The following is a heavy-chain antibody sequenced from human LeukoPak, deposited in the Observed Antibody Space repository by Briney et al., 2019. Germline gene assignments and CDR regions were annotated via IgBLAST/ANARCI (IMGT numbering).Heavy chain of an antibody. V-gene: IGHV3-23*01. CDR1: GFTLSSYA. Sequence: GGSLRLSCAASGFTLSSYAMSWVRQAPGEGLEWVSGISAGGDTTYTADSVRGRFTISRDNSNNTLYLQMNTLTAEDTAVYYCAAISYSGTWPVGYWGQGILVIVSS. CDR2: ISAGGDTT. CDR3: AAISYSGTWPVGY. D-gene: IGHD6-25*01. J-gene: IGHJ4*02.